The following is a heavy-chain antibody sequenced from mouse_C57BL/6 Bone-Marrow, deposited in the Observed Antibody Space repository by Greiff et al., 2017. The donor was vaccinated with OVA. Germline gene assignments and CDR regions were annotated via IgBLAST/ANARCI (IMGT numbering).Heavy chain of an antibody. CDR2: IYPGSGST. Sequence: VQLQQPGAELVKPGASVKMSCKASGCTFTSYWITWVKQRPGQGLEWIGDIYPGSGSTNYNEKFKSKATLTVDTSSSTAYMQLSSLTSEDSAVYYCARRAHYYGSYYFDYWGQGTTLTVSS. CDR3: ARRAHYYGSYYFDY. J-gene: IGHJ2*01. V-gene: IGHV1-55*01. CDR1: GCTFTSYW. D-gene: IGHD1-1*01.